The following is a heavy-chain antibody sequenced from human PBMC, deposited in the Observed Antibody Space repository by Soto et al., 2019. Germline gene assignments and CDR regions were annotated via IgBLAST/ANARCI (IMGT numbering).Heavy chain of an antibody. CDR3: ARPYYDSSGYYLWYFDY. Sequence: QVQLVQSGAEVKKPGSSVKLSCKASGDSFNTFAVTWVRQAPGQGLEWMGGIIPNFDTPNYAQKFQGRVTIIADKSTSTPYTGLSSLRSEDTAVYYCARPYYDSSGYYLWYFDYWGQGTLVTVSS. V-gene: IGHV1-69*06. CDR1: GDSFNTFA. J-gene: IGHJ4*02. D-gene: IGHD3-22*01. CDR2: IIPNFDTP.